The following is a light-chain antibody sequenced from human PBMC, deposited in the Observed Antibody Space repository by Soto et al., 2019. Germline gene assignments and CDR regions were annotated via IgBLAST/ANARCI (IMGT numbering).Light chain of an antibody. CDR3: QSYDSSLFWV. V-gene: IGLV1-40*01. Sequence: QSVLTQPPSVSGAPGQRVTISCTGSSSNIGAGYDVHWYQQLPGTAPKLLIYGNSNRPSGVPDRFSGSKSGTSASQAITGLQAEDEADYYCQSYDSSLFWVFGGGTKLTVL. J-gene: IGLJ3*02. CDR1: SSNIGAGYD. CDR2: GNS.